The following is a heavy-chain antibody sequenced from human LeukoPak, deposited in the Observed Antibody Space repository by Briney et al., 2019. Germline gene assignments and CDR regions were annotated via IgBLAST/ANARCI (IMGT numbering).Heavy chain of an antibody. V-gene: IGHV3-48*03. CDR1: GFTFSSFE. CDR3: ARGGRAMVDY. CDR2: ITQTAASI. J-gene: IGHJ4*02. Sequence: GGSLRLSCVASGFTFSSFEMNWVSQAPGKGLEWVSYITQTAASIYHADSVRGRFTISRDNAKNSLYLQMNSLRDEDTAVYYCARGGRAMVDYWGQGTLVTVSS. D-gene: IGHD3-16*01.